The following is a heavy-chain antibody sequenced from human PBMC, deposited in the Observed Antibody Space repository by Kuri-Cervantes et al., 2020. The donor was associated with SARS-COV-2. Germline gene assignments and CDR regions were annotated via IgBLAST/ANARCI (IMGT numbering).Heavy chain of an antibody. CDR3: ARDTRRRSGNLPFDY. J-gene: IGHJ4*02. Sequence: GESLKISCAACGFTFSSYDMHWVRQAPGKGLEWVSAISGSGGSTYYADSVKGRFTISRDNSKNTLYLQMNSLRAEDTAVYYCARDTRRRSGNLPFDYWGQGTLVTVSS. CDR2: ISGSGGST. CDR1: GFTFSSYD. V-gene: IGHV3-23*01. D-gene: IGHD3-3*01.